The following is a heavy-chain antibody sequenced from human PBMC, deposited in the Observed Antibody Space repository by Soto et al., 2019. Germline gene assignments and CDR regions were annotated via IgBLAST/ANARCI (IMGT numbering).Heavy chain of an antibody. CDR1: GGSISSSSYY. J-gene: IGHJ6*03. Sequence: SETLSLTCTVSGGSISSSSYYWGWIRQPPGKGLEWIGSIYYSGSTYYNPSLKSRVTISVDTSKNQFSLKLSSVTAADTAVYYCARDAPMVRGVIRSYYYMDIWGKGTTVTVSS. CDR3: ARDAPMVRGVIRSYYYMDI. V-gene: IGHV4-39*02. D-gene: IGHD3-10*01. CDR2: IYYSGST.